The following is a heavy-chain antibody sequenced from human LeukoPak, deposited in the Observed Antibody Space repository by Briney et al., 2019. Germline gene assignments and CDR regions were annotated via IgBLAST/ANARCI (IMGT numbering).Heavy chain of an antibody. J-gene: IGHJ5*02. CDR2: INTNTGNP. Sequence: VASVKVSCKASGYTFTSYAMNWVRQAPGQGLEWMGWINTNTGNPTYAQGFTGRFVFSLDTSVSTAYLQISSLKAEDTAVYYCARDYLIVVVVAAGNNWFDPWGQGTPVTVSS. CDR1: GYTFTSYA. D-gene: IGHD2-15*01. V-gene: IGHV7-4-1*02. CDR3: ARDYLIVVVVAAGNNWFDP.